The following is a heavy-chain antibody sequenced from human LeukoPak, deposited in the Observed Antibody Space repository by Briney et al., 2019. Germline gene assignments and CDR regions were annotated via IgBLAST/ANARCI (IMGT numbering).Heavy chain of an antibody. Sequence: SETLSLTCTVSGGSISSYYWSWIRQPPGKGLEWIGYIYYSGSTNYNPSLKSRVTISVDTSKNQFSLKLSSVTAADTAVYYCARERPHYYGSGSYYGDYYYYYYMDVWGKGTTATVSS. D-gene: IGHD3-10*01. CDR2: IYYSGST. CDR1: GGSISSYY. CDR3: ARERPHYYGSGSYYGDYYYYYYMDV. J-gene: IGHJ6*03. V-gene: IGHV4-59*01.